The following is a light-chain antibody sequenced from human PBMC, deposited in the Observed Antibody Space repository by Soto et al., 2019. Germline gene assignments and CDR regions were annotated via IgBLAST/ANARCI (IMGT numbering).Light chain of an antibody. J-gene: IGKJ5*01. CDR1: QSVSSN. V-gene: IGKV1-5*01. CDR2: DGS. Sequence: DIQMTQSPSTLSASVGDRVTITCRASQSVSSNLAWFQHKPGKAPKLLIYDGSTLQSGVPSRFSGSGSRTEFTLTIADLQPDDFGTYYCQQSLTMPITFGHGTRLEIK. CDR3: QQSLTMPIT.